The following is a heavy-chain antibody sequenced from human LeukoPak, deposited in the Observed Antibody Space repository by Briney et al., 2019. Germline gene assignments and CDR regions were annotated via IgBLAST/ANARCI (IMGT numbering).Heavy chain of an antibody. Sequence: NPSGTLSLTCAVSGGSISSGGYSWSWIRQPPGKGLEWIGYIYHSGSTYYNPSLKSRVTISVDRSKNQFSLKLSSVTAADTAVYYCARDSGGMDVWGQGTTVTVSS. CDR1: GGSISSGGYS. J-gene: IGHJ6*02. V-gene: IGHV4-30-2*01. CDR2: IYHSGST. CDR3: ARDSGGMDV.